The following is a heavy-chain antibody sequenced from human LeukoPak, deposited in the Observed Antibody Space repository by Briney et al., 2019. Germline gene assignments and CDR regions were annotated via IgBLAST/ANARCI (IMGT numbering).Heavy chain of an antibody. CDR3: ARDGAGDYLNH. V-gene: IGHV1-69*04. CDR1: GGTFSCYA. CDR2: IIPILGIA. Sequence: SLKVSCKASGGTFSCYAISWVRQAPGQGLEWVGRIIPILGIANYAQKFQGRVTITADKSTSTAYMELSSLRSEDTAVYYCARDGAGDYLNHWGQGTLVTVSS. J-gene: IGHJ4*02. D-gene: IGHD4-17*01.